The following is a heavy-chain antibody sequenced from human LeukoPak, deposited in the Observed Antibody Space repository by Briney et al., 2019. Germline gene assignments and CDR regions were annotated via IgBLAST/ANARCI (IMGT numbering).Heavy chain of an antibody. Sequence: GGSLRLSCAASGFTFSDYYMSWIRQAPGKGLEWVSYISSSGSTIYYADSVKGRFTISRDNAKNSLYLQMNSLRAEDTAVYYCARSIWTITMVRGANTRGVDYWGQGTLVTVSS. J-gene: IGHJ4*02. CDR2: ISSSGSTI. D-gene: IGHD3-10*01. V-gene: IGHV3-11*04. CDR3: ARSIWTITMVRGANTRGVDY. CDR1: GFTFSDYY.